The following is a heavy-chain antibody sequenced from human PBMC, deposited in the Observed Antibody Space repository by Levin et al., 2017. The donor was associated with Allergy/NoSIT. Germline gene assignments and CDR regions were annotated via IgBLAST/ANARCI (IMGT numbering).Heavy chain of an antibody. CDR3: AKNPCGGDCYHYFDY. V-gene: IGHV3-23*01. J-gene: IGHJ4*02. CDR1: GFTFSGYA. D-gene: IGHD2-21*02. CDR2: ITGSGGST. Sequence: HPGGSLRLSCAASGFTFSGYAMSWVRQAPGKGLEWVSTITGSGGSTYYADSVKGRFTISRDNSKNTLYLQMNSLRAEDTALFYCAKNPCGGDCYHYFDYWGQGALVTVSS.